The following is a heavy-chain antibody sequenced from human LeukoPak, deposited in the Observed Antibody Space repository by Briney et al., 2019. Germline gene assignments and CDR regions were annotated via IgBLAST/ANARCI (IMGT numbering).Heavy chain of an antibody. Sequence: PSETLSLTCTVSGDSISSYYWSWIRQPPGKGLEWIGEINHSGSTNYNPSLKSRVTISVDTSKNQFSLKLSSVTAADTAVYYCARGEPYYYGSGNGPGSGWFDPWGQGTLVTVSS. V-gene: IGHV4-34*01. CDR3: ARGEPYYYGSGNGPGSGWFDP. D-gene: IGHD3-10*01. CDR2: INHSGST. J-gene: IGHJ5*02. CDR1: GDSISSYY.